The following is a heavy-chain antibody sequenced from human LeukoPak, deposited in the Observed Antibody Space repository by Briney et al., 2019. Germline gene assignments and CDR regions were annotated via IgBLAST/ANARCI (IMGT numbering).Heavy chain of an antibody. CDR1: GYTFTSHG. Sequence: GASVKVSCKASGYTFTSHGISWVRQAPGQGLEGMGWISAYNGNTNYAQKLQGRVTMTTDTSTSTAYMELRSLRSDDTAVYYCARVPNYDYVWGSYRPYYFDYWGQGTLVTVSS. CDR3: ARVPNYDYVWGSYRPYYFDY. D-gene: IGHD3-16*02. V-gene: IGHV1-18*01. CDR2: ISAYNGNT. J-gene: IGHJ4*02.